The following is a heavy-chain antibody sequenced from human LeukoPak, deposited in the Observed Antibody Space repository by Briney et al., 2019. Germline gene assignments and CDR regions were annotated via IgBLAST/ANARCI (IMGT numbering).Heavy chain of an antibody. CDR1: GFTFSSYG. Sequence: GGSLRLSCAASGFTFSSYGMHWVRQAPGEGLEWVAVISYDGSNKYYADSVKGRFTISRDNSKNTLYLQMNSLRTEDTAVYYCAAPQTSTSGWLRDAFDIWGQGTMVTVSS. D-gene: IGHD6-19*01. CDR2: ISYDGSNK. CDR3: AAPQTSTSGWLRDAFDI. V-gene: IGHV3-30*03. J-gene: IGHJ3*02.